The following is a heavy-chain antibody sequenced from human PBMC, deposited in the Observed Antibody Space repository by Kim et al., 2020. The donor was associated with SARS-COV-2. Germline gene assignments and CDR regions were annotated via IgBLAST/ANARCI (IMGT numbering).Heavy chain of an antibody. CDR3: ARDLDYYGMDV. V-gene: IGHV3-53*01. Sequence: STYNADHGKGRFTIPRDNSKNPLYLQMNSLRAEDTAVYYCARDLDYYGMDVWGQGTTVTVSS. CDR2: ST. J-gene: IGHJ6*02.